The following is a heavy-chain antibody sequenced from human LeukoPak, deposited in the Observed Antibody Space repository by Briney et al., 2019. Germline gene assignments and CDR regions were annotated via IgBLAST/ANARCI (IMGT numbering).Heavy chain of an antibody. D-gene: IGHD4-17*01. CDR1: GFTFSSYG. Sequence: PGGSLRLSCAASGFTFSSYGMHWVRQAPGKGLEWVALISYDGDKKYYADSVKGRFTISRDNSKNTLYLQMNSLRAEDTAVYYCARGTVTAPDYWGQGTLVTVSS. V-gene: IGHV3-30*03. CDR2: ISYDGDKK. CDR3: ARGTVTAPDY. J-gene: IGHJ4*02.